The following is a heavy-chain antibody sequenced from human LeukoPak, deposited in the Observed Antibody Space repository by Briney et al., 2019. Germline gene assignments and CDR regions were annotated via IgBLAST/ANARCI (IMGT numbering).Heavy chain of an antibody. CDR3: ATGRTSNSPGPTY. CDR1: GFTFSSYA. Sequence: GGSLRLSCGASGFTFSSYAMSWVRQAPGKGLEWVSVISGSGGSTYYADSVKGRFTISRDNSKNTLYLQVNSLRADDTAVYYCATGRTSNSPGPTYWGQGTLVTVSS. D-gene: IGHD7-27*01. CDR2: ISGSGGST. J-gene: IGHJ4*02. V-gene: IGHV3-23*01.